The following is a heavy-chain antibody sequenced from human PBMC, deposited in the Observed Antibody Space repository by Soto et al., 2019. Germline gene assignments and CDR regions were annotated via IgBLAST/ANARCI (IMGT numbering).Heavy chain of an antibody. J-gene: IGHJ4*02. V-gene: IGHV1-69*12. CDR2: IIPIFGTA. CDR3: ATDGDCTNGVCPAYYFDY. Sequence: QVQLVQSGAEVKKPGSSVKVSCKASGGTFSSYAISWVRQAPGQGLEWMGGIIPIFGTANYAQKFQGGVTITADESTSTAYRELSSLRSEDTAVYYCATDGDCTNGVCPAYYFDYWGQGTLVTVSS. D-gene: IGHD2-8*01. CDR1: GGTFSSYA.